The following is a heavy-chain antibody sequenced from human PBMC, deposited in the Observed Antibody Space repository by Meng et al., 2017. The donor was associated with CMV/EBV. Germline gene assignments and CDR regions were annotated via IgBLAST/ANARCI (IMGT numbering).Heavy chain of an antibody. CDR1: GGSCSGYY. D-gene: IGHD2-15*01. CDR3: ARSMVVAGDWFDP. CDR2: INHSGST. Sequence: VQLQQWGAGLLEPSETLSLTCAVYGGSCSGYYWSWIRQPPGKGLEWIGEINHSGSTNYNPSLKSRVTISVDTSKNQFSLKLSSVTAADTAVYYCARSMVVAGDWFDPWGQGTLVTVSS. V-gene: IGHV4-34*01. J-gene: IGHJ5*02.